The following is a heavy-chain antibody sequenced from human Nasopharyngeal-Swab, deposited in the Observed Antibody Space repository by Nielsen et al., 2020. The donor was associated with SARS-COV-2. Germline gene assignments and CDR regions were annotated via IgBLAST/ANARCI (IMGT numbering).Heavy chain of an antibody. Sequence: GGSLRLSCAASGFTFSSYSMNWVRQAPGKGLEWVSYISSSSSTIYYADSVKGRFTISRDNAKNSLYLQMNSLRAEDTAVYYCARDGYSSSSSVHNWFDPWGQGTLVTVSS. J-gene: IGHJ5*02. CDR2: ISSSSSTI. CDR1: GFTFSSYS. D-gene: IGHD6-6*01. V-gene: IGHV3-48*01. CDR3: ARDGYSSSSSVHNWFDP.